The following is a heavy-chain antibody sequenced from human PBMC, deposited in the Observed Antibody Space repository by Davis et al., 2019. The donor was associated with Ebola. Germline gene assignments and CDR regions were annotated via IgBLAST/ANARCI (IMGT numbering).Heavy chain of an antibody. V-gene: IGHV1-3*01. CDR1: GYTFTSYA. CDR2: INAGNGNT. D-gene: IGHD3-3*01. Sequence: AASVKVSCKASGYTFTSYAMHWVRQAPGQRLEWMGWINAGNGNTKYSQKFQGRVTITRDTSASTAYMELSSLRSEDTAAYYCAREGLRSDWYFDLWGRGTLVTVPS. CDR3: AREGLRSDWYFDL. J-gene: IGHJ2*01.